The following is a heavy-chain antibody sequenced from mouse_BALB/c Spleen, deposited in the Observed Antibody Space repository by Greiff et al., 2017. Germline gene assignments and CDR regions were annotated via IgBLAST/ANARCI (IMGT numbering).Heavy chain of an antibody. CDR3: ARVSAYSYFDY. J-gene: IGHJ2*01. V-gene: IGHV1S56*01. D-gene: IGHD2-10*01. CDR2: IYPGNVNT. Sequence: VQLQQSGPELVKPGASVRISCKASGYTFTSYYIHWVKQRPGQGLEWIGWIYPGNVNTKYNEKFKGKATLTADKSSSTAYMQLSSLTSEDSAVYFCARVSAYSYFDYWGQGTTLTVSS. CDR1: GYTFTSYY.